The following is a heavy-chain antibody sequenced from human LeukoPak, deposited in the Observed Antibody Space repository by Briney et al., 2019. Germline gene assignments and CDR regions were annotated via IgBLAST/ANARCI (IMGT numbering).Heavy chain of an antibody. CDR2: MNPNSGNT. V-gene: IGHV1-8*03. J-gene: IGHJ4*02. CDR1: GYTFTSYD. Sequence: ASVKVSCKASGYTFTSYDINWVRQATGQGLEWMGWMNPNSGNTGYAQKFQGRVTITRNTSISTAYMELSSLRSEDTAVYYCARTVITNSPFDYWGQGTLVTVSS. CDR3: ARTVITNSPFDY. D-gene: IGHD4-11*01.